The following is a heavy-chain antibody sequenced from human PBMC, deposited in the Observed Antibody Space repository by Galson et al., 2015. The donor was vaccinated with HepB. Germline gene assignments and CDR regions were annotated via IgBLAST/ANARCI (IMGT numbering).Heavy chain of an antibody. CDR1: GFTFSSYG. V-gene: IGHV3-33*01. CDR3: ARTSITGTTYYYYMDV. D-gene: IGHD1-20*01. CDR2: IWYDGSNK. J-gene: IGHJ6*03. Sequence: SLRLSCAASGFTFSSYGMHWVRQAPGKGLEWVAVIWYDGSNKYYADSVKGRFTISRDNSKNTLYLQMNSLRAEDTAAYYCARTSITGTTYYYYMDVWGKGTTVTVSS.